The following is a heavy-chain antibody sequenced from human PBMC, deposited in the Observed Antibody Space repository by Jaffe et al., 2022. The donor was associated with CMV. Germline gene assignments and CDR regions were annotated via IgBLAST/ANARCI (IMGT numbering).Heavy chain of an antibody. Sequence: QVQLQESGPGLVKPSETLSLTCTVSGGSISSYYWSWIRQPPGKGLEWIGYIYYSGSTNYNPSLKSRVTISVDTSKNQFSLKLSSVTAADTAVYYCARHNSYYDFWSGYLTGWFDPWGQGTLVTVSS. J-gene: IGHJ5*02. D-gene: IGHD3-3*01. CDR3: ARHNSYYDFWSGYLTGWFDP. CDR2: IYYSGST. CDR1: GGSISSYY. V-gene: IGHV4-59*08.